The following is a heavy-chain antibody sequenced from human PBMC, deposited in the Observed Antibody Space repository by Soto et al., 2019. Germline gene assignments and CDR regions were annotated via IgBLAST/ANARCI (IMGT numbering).Heavy chain of an antibody. D-gene: IGHD3-10*01. CDR3: ARRGSRIGKRPFDP. J-gene: IGHJ5*02. V-gene: IGHV4-34*01. Sequence: QVQLQQWGAGLLKPSETLSLTCAVYGGSFSGYYWSWIRQPPGKGLEWIGEINHSGSTNYNPSLRRTVTRSVDTAKIQFSQKLSSVTAPETAVDSRARRGSRIGKRPFDPWGQGTLVTVSS. CDR2: INHSGST. CDR1: GGSFSGYY.